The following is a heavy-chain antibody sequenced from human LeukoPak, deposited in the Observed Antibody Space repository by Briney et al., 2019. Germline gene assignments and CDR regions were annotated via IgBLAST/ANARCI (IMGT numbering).Heavy chain of an antibody. CDR3: AKDHGDLTYYFDI. Sequence: PGGSLRLSCAASGFTFSSYWMHWVRQTPGKGLVWVSRIKTDGSTTSYADSVKGRFTISRNNAKNSLYLQMNSLRAEDMALYYCAKDHGDLTYYFDIWGQGTLVTVSS. J-gene: IGHJ4*02. V-gene: IGHV3-74*01. CDR1: GFTFSSYW. CDR2: IKTDGSTT. D-gene: IGHD4-17*01.